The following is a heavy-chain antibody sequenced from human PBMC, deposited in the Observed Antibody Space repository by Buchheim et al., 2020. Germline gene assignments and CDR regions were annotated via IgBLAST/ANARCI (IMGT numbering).Heavy chain of an antibody. CDR3: ARLGQAYYYYIDV. Sequence: QVQLQESGPGLVKPSETLSLTCTVSGGSISGYYWGWIRQPPGTGLEWIGYVFYSGSTDYSPSLQRQVTMSVDMSKNQFYLTLRSVTAADTAVYYCARLGQAYYYYIDVWGKGTT. CDR1: GGSISGYY. J-gene: IGHJ6*03. V-gene: IGHV4-59*01. CDR2: VFYSGST.